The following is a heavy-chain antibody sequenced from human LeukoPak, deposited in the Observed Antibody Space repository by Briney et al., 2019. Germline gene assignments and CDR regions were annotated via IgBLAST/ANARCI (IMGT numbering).Heavy chain of an antibody. V-gene: IGHV3-48*03. J-gene: IGHJ4*02. CDR3: ARDLLTGYSIDY. CDR1: GFTFSSYE. Sequence: PGGSLRLSFAASGFTFSSYEMNWVRQAPGKGLEWVSYIRSSGSIIYYADSVKGRFTISRDNAKNSLYLQMNSLRAEDTAVYYCARDLLTGYSIDYWGQGTLVTVSS. CDR2: IRSSGSII. D-gene: IGHD3-9*01.